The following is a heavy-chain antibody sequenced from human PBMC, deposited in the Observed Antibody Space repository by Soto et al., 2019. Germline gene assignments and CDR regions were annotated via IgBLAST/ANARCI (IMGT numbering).Heavy chain of an antibody. CDR3: ARDDVLCDGGRCYGIPLDV. J-gene: IGHJ6*04. CDR1: GFTVSSKY. V-gene: IGHV3-66*01. Sequence: EVQLVESGGGLVQPGGSLRLSCAASGFTVSSKYMTWVRQAPGTGLEWVSLIQSGGTTYYADSVKGRFTLSRDTPENTLHLQMDSLRVEDTAVYYCARDDVLCDGGRCYGIPLDVLGKGSTVTVSS. D-gene: IGHD2-15*01. CDR2: IQSGGTT.